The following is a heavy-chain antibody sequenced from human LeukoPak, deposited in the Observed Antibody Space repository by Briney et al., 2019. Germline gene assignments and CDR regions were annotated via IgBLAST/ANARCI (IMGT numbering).Heavy chain of an antibody. Sequence: GGSLRLSCAAAGFSFSDRYMSWVRQAPGKGLEWVANIKQDGSEKYYVDSVKGRFTISRDNAKNSLYLQMNSLRAEDTAVYYCARRRGSYSDDYWGQGTLVTVSS. CDR3: ARRRGSYSDDY. CDR2: IKQDGSEK. CDR1: GFSFSDRY. D-gene: IGHD1-26*01. J-gene: IGHJ4*02. V-gene: IGHV3-7*01.